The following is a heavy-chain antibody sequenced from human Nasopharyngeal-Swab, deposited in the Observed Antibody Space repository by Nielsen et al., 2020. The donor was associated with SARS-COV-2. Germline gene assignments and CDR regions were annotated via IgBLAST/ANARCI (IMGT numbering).Heavy chain of an antibody. Sequence: GESLKISCAASGFTFSSYAMHWVRQAPGKGLEWVAVISYDGSNKYYADSVKGRFTISRDNSKNTLYLQMNSLRAEGTAVYYCARVSRFGELLWGGIPFDAFDIWGQGTMVTVSS. CDR3: ARVSRFGELLWGGIPFDAFDI. V-gene: IGHV3-30-3*01. CDR1: GFTFSSYA. CDR2: ISYDGSNK. J-gene: IGHJ3*02. D-gene: IGHD3-10*01.